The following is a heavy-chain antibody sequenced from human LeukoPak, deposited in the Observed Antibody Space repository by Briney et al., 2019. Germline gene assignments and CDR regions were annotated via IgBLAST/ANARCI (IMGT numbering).Heavy chain of an antibody. D-gene: IGHD3-10*01. J-gene: IGHJ4*02. Sequence: GGSLRLSCAASGFTFDDYAMHWVRQAPGKGLEWVSGISWNSGSIGYADSVKGRFTISRDNAKNSLYLQMNSLRAEDTALYYCARDYYGLADYWGQGTLVTVSS. CDR1: GFTFDDYA. V-gene: IGHV3-9*01. CDR3: ARDYYGLADY. CDR2: ISWNSGSI.